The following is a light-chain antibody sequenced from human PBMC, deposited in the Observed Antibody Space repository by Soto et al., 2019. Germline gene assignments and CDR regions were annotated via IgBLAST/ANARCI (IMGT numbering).Light chain of an antibody. CDR1: SSDVGGYNY. CDR3: ASYAGSSVV. V-gene: IGLV2-8*01. Sequence: QSVLTQPPSASGSPGQSVTISCTGTSSDVGGYNYVSWYQQHPGKAPKLIIYEVTKRPSGVPDRLSGSKSGNTASLTVSGLQAEDEADYYCASYAGSSVVFGGGTKVTVL. J-gene: IGLJ2*01. CDR2: EVT.